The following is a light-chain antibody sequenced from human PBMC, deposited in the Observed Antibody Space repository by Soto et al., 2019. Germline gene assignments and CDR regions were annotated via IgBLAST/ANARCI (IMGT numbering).Light chain of an antibody. CDR1: SSDVGGYNY. CDR3: SSYTISSTPLV. Sequence: SVLTQPGSVSGSTGQSITISCTGTSSDVGGYNYVSWYQQLPGKAPKLMIYEVSNRPSGVSNRFSGSKSGNTASLTISGLQAEDEADYYCSSYTISSTPLVFGTGTKVTVL. V-gene: IGLV2-14*01. CDR2: EVS. J-gene: IGLJ1*01.